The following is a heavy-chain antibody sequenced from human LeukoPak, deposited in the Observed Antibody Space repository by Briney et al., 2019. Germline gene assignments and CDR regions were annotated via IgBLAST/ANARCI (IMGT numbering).Heavy chain of an antibody. CDR3: ARDEGRGQQLAYFDY. CDR1: GYTFTSYY. CDR2: INPSGGST. D-gene: IGHD6-13*01. J-gene: IGHJ4*02. V-gene: IGHV1-46*01. Sequence: ASVKVPCKASGYTFTSYYMHWVRQAPGQGLEWMGIINPSGGSTSYAQKFQGRVTMTRDTSTSTVYMELSSLRSEDTAVYYCARDEGRGQQLAYFDYWGQGTLVTVSS.